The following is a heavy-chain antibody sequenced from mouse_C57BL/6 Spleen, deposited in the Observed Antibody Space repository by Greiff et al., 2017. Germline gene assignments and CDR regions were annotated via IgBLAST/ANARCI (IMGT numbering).Heavy chain of an antibody. CDR3: ARGLYDGYFYWYFDV. J-gene: IGHJ1*03. Sequence: EVQLQESGAELVKPGASVKLSCTASGFNIKDYYMNWVKQRTEQGLEWIGRIDPEDGATKYAPKFQGKATIQADTSSHTAYLQLSSLTSEDTAVYYCARGLYDGYFYWYFDVWGTGTTVTVSS. V-gene: IGHV14-2*01. CDR1: GFNIKDYY. CDR2: IDPEDGAT. D-gene: IGHD2-3*01.